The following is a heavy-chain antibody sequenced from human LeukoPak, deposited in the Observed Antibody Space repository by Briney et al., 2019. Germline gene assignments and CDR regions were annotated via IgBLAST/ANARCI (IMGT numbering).Heavy chain of an antibody. V-gene: IGHV4-59*01. CDR3: ARDVGYYDSSGYSPYNWFDP. D-gene: IGHD3-22*01. CDR2: IYYSGST. Sequence: PSETLSLTCTVSGGSISSYYWSWIRQPPGKGLEWIGYIYYSGSTNYNPSLKSRVTISVDTSKNQFSLKLSSVTAADTAVYYCARDVGYYDSSGYSPYNWFDPWGQGTLVTVSS. J-gene: IGHJ5*02. CDR1: GGSISSYY.